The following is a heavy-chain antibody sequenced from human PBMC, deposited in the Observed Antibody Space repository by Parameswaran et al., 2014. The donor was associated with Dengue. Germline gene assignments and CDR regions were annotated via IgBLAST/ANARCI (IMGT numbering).Heavy chain of an antibody. V-gene: IGHV4-30-2*01. D-gene: IGHD2-15*01. CDR3: ARADYCSGGSCYGTAYFDL. CDR2: IYHSGST. J-gene: IGHJ2*01. Sequence: WIRQPPGKGLEWIGYIYHSGSTYYNPSLKSRVTISVDRSKNQFSLKLSSVTAADTAVYYCARADYCSGGSCYGTAYFDLWGPWHPGHRLL.